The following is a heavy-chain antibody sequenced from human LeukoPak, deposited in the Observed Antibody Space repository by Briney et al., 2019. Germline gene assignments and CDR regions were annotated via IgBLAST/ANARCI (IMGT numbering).Heavy chain of an antibody. Sequence: ASVKASCKASGYTFTSYGISWVRQAPGQGLEWMGWISAYNGNANYAQKLQGRVTMTTDTSTSTAYMELRSLRSDDTAVYYCARVPARYGSGSYLFDYWGQGTLVTVSS. D-gene: IGHD3-10*01. V-gene: IGHV1-18*01. CDR2: ISAYNGNA. J-gene: IGHJ4*02. CDR3: ARVPARYGSGSYLFDY. CDR1: GYTFTSYG.